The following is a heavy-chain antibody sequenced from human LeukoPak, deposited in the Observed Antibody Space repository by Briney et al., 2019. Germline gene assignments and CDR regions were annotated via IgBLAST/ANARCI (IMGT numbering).Heavy chain of an antibody. J-gene: IGHJ4*02. CDR2: IYYSGST. CDR1: GGSVSSGSYY. D-gene: IGHD6-6*01. Sequence: SETLSLTCTVSGGSVSSGSYYWSWIRQPPGKGLEWIGYIYYSGSTNYNPSLKSRVTISVDTSKNQFSLKLSSVTAAGTAVYYCARDLAYSSSPSEVVWGQGTLVTVSS. CDR3: ARDLAYSSSPSEVV. V-gene: IGHV4-61*01.